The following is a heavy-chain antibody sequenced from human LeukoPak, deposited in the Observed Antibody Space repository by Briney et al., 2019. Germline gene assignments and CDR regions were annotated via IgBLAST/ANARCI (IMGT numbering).Heavy chain of an antibody. V-gene: IGHV4-34*01. CDR3: ARGGITMVRGVISY. CDR1: GGSFSGYY. CDR2: INHSGST. J-gene: IGHJ4*02. D-gene: IGHD3-10*01. Sequence: SETLSLTCAVSGGSFSGYYWTWIRQPPGKGLEWIGEINHSGSTNYNPSLKSRVTISVDTSKNQFSLKLSSVTAADTAVYYCARGGITMVRGVISYWGQGTLVTVSS.